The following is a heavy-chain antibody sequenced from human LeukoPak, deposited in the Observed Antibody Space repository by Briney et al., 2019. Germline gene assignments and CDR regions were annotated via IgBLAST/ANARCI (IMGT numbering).Heavy chain of an antibody. V-gene: IGHV3-30-3*01. Sequence: PGRSLTLSCAASGFSFSSYDMHWVRQAPGKGLEWVAAISYDGSTKYYADSVKGRFTISRDNSKITLYLQINSLRAEDTAVYHCARGRDTSGYSALFYWGQGTLVTDSS. CDR3: ARGRDTSGYSALFY. CDR1: GFSFSSYD. D-gene: IGHD3-22*01. CDR2: ISYDGSTK. J-gene: IGHJ4*02.